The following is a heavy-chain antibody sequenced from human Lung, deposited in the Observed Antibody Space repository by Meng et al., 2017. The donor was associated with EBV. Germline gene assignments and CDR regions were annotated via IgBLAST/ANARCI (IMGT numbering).Heavy chain of an antibody. D-gene: IGHD1-26*01. J-gene: IGHJ4*02. CDR2: INAYNGDT. V-gene: IGHV1-18*01. Sequence: QDQLVQFGGEVKKPGASVKVSCKASGNTFTNYGITWVRQAPGQGLEWMGWINAYNGDTNYAQTLQGRVTMTTDTSTSTAYMELRSLRSDDTAVYYCARVEVGITSGDYWGQGTLVTVSS. CDR1: GNTFTNYG. CDR3: ARVEVGITSGDY.